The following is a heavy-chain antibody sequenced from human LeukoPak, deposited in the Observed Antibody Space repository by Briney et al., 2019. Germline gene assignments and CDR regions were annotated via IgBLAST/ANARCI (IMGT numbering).Heavy chain of an antibody. CDR1: GFTFSSYG. CDR2: IWYDGSNK. J-gene: IGHJ4*02. D-gene: IGHD3-10*01. Sequence: GGSLRPSCAASGFTFSSYGMHWVRQAPGKGLEWVAVIWYDGSNKYYADSVKGRFAISRDNSKNTLYLQMNSLRAEDTAVYYCARERRYYGSGSYYKTLDYWGQGTLVTVSS. V-gene: IGHV3-33*01. CDR3: ARERRYYGSGSYYKTLDY.